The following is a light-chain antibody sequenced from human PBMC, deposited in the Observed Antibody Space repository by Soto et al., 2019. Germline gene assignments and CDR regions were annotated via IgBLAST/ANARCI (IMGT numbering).Light chain of an antibody. V-gene: IGLV1-47*01. CDR1: SSNIGTKY. Sequence: QSVLTQPPSASGTPGQMVTISCSGSSSNIGTKYVYWYQQLPGTAPNLLIYLNNQRPSGVPDRFCGSKSGTSASLAISGLRSEDEADYYCAAWDGSLSAWVFGGGTKLTVL. J-gene: IGLJ3*02. CDR2: LNN. CDR3: AAWDGSLSAWV.